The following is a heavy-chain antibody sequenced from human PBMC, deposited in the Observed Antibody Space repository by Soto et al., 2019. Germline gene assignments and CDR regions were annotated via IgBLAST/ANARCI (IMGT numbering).Heavy chain of an antibody. J-gene: IGHJ4*02. CDR1: GYTFTSYG. CDR3: ARGDILTGYYYFDY. V-gene: IGHV1-18*01. Sequence: SVKVSCKASGYTFTSYGISWVRQAPGQGLEWMGWISAYNGNTNYAQRLQGRVTMTTDTSTSTAYMELRSLRSDDTAVYYCARGDILTGYYYFDYWGQGTLVTVSS. CDR2: ISAYNGNT. D-gene: IGHD3-9*01.